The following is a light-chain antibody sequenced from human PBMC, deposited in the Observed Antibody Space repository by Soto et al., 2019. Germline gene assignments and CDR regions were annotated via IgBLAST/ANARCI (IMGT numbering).Light chain of an antibody. CDR3: KNYDSAPLT. V-gene: IGKV1-27*01. Sequence: DIQMTQSPSSLSASVGNRVSISCRASQGITNHLAWYRQKPGKAPKVLIYAASTLQPGVPSRFSGSGSGTDFTLSINSLQPVDFATYYCKNYDSAPLTFGQGTRLEIK. CDR2: AAS. J-gene: IGKJ5*01. CDR1: QGITNH.